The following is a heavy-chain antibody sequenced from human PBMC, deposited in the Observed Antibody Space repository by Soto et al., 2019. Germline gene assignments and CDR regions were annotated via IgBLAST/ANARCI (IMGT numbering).Heavy chain of an antibody. CDR1: GYTFIGYY. J-gene: IGHJ4*02. Sequence: ASVKVSCKASGYTFIGYYMHWVRQAPGQGLEWMGWINPNSGGTNYAQKFQGRVTMTRDTSISTAYMELSRLRSDDTAVYYCAREEGHFDWLLYRGPISSYFDYWGQGTLVTVSS. CDR2: INPNSGGT. V-gene: IGHV1-2*02. CDR3: AREEGHFDWLLYRGPISSYFDY. D-gene: IGHD3-9*01.